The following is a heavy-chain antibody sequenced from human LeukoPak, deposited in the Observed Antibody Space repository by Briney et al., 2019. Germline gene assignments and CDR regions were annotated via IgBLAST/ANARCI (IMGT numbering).Heavy chain of an antibody. D-gene: IGHD3-10*01. Sequence: TSQTLSLTCAVSGGSISSGGYSWSWIRQPPGKGLEWIGYIYHSGSTYYNPSLKSRATISVDRSKNQFSLKLSSVTAADTAVYYCARSVTMVRGVLRYFDYWGQGTLVTVSS. V-gene: IGHV4-30-2*01. J-gene: IGHJ4*02. CDR2: IYHSGST. CDR1: GGSISSGGYS. CDR3: ARSVTMVRGVLRYFDY.